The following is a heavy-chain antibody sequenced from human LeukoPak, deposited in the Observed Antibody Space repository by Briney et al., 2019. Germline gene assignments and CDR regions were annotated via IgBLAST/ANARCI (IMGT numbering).Heavy chain of an antibody. V-gene: IGHV4-34*01. CDR1: GESFSDHY. CDR3: ARGPTIRFLEWLGYYYMDV. J-gene: IGHJ6*03. Sequence: SETLSLTCTVYGESFSDHYWTWIRQPPGKGLEWIGEINPSGSTKYNPSLKSRVTISVDTSKNQFSLNVTSVIAADTAVYYCARGPTIRFLEWLGYYYMDVWGKGTTVTVSS. CDR2: INPSGST. D-gene: IGHD3-3*01.